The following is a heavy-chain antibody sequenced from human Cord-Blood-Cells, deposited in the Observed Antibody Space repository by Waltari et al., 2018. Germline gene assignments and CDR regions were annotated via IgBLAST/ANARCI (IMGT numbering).Heavy chain of an antibody. V-gene: IGHV4-34*01. CDR2: INHSGST. J-gene: IGHJ5*02. CDR1: GYY. Sequence: GYYWSWIRQPPGKGLEWIGEINHSGSTNYNPSLKSRVTISVDTSKNQFSLKLSSVTAADTAVYYCASSQGFDPWGQGTLVTVSS. CDR3: ASSQGFDP.